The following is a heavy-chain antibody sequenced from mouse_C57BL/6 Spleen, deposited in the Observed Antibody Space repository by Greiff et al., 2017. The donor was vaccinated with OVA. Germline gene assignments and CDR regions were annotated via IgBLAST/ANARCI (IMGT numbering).Heavy chain of an antibody. D-gene: IGHD2-3*01. CDR2: ISNLAYSI. CDR1: GFTFSDYG. CDR3: ARHGYYDAMDY. J-gene: IGHJ4*01. V-gene: IGHV5-15*01. Sequence: EVQGVESGGGLVQPGGSLKLSCAASGFTFSDYGMAWVRQAPRKGPEWVAFISNLAYSIYYADTVTGRFTISRENAKNTLYLEMSSLRSEDTAMYYCARHGYYDAMDYWGQGTSVTVSS.